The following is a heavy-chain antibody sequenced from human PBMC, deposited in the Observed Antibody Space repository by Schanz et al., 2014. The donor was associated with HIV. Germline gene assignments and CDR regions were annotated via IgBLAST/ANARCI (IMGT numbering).Heavy chain of an antibody. Sequence: QVQLVESGGGVVQPGRSLRLSCAASGFTFSTNDMHWVRQVPGKGLEWVAVISHNGNNDYYAESVKGRVTISRDNSKNTLYLQMNNLKTEDTAVYFCARDGARTSHWGFWGQGTLVTVSS. J-gene: IGHJ4*02. CDR2: ISHNGNND. CDR1: GFTFSTND. CDR3: ARDGARTSHWGF. D-gene: IGHD2-2*01. V-gene: IGHV3-30*03.